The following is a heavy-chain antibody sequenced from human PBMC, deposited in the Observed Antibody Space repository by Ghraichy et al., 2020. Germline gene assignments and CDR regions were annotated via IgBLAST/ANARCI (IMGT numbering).Heavy chain of an antibody. CDR2: IIPIFGTA. Sequence: SVKVSCKASGGTFSSYAISWVRQAPGQGLEWMGGIIPIFGTANYAQKFQGRVTITADESTSTAYMELSSLRSEDTAVYYCATLYGDYPYYYYYMDVWGKGTTVTVSS. CDR1: GGTFSSYA. D-gene: IGHD4-17*01. J-gene: IGHJ6*03. V-gene: IGHV1-69*13. CDR3: ATLYGDYPYYYYYMDV.